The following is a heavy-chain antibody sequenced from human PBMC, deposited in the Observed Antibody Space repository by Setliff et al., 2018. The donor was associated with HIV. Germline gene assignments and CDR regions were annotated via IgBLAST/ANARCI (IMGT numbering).Heavy chain of an antibody. CDR1: GFTVSSNY. V-gene: IGHV3-66*01. CDR3: AKELITMGRGVNYGMDV. D-gene: IGHD3-10*01. J-gene: IGHJ6*02. CDR2: IYSGGNT. Sequence: GGSVRLSCAASGFTVSSNYMNWVRQAPGKGLEWVSVIYSGGNTYYADSVKGRFTISRDNSKNTLYLQMNSLRAEDTAVYYCAKELITMGRGVNYGMDVWGQGTTVTVS.